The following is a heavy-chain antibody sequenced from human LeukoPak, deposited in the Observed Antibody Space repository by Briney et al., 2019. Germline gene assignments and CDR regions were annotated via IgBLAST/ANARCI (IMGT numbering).Heavy chain of an antibody. V-gene: IGHV3-74*01. CDR1: GFTFSTYW. J-gene: IGHJ6*03. CDR2: INSDGSST. D-gene: IGHD1-26*01. Sequence: GGSLRLSCAASGFTFSTYWMHWVRQAPGKGLVWVSRINSDGSSTSYADSVRGRFTISRDYAKNTLYLQMNSLRAEDTAVYYCARAYSERYGLGYYYMDVWGKGTTVTVSS. CDR3: ARAYSERYGLGYYYMDV.